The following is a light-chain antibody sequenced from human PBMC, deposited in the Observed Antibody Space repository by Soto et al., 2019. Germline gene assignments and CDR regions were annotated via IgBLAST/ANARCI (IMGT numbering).Light chain of an antibody. Sequence: EIVLTQSPGTLSLSPGERATLSCRASQSSSSSFLAWYQQRPGQAPRLLIHGVSSKAAGIPDRFSGSGSGTDFTLTINRLEHEDFALYFCQQYGSSPFTFGPGTQLEIK. J-gene: IGKJ3*01. CDR3: QQYGSSPFT. CDR1: QSSSSSF. CDR2: GVS. V-gene: IGKV3-20*01.